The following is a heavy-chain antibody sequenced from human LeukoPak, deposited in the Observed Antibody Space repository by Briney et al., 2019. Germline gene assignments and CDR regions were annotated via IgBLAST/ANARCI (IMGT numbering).Heavy chain of an antibody. J-gene: IGHJ1*01. CDR2: IYSGGST. D-gene: IGHD6-19*01. CDR1: GFTVSSNY. CDR3: AKIPRRGGWYPEYFQH. V-gene: IGHV3-53*01. Sequence: GGSLRLSCAASGFTVSSNYMSWVRQAPGKGLEWVSVIYSGGSTYYADSVKGRFTISRDNSKNTLYLQMNSLRAEDTAVYYCAKIPRRGGWYPEYFQHWGQGTLVTVSS.